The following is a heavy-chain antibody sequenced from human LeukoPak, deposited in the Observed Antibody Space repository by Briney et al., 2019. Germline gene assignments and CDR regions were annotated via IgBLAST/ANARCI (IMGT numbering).Heavy chain of an antibody. CDR1: GYTFTSYG. Sequence: GASVKVSCKASGYTFTSYGISWVRQAPGQGLEWMGWISAYNGNTNYAQELQGRVTMTTDTSTSTAYMELRSLRSDDTAVYYCARDESFLWFGEPPLEGAFDIWGQGTMVTVSS. V-gene: IGHV1-18*01. D-gene: IGHD3-10*01. CDR2: ISAYNGNT. J-gene: IGHJ3*02. CDR3: ARDESFLWFGEPPLEGAFDI.